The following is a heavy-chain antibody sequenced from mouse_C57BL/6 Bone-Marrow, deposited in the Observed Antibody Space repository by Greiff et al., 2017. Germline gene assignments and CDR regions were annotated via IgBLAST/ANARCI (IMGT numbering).Heavy chain of an antibody. CDR3: ARPPLTTVEAREAMNY. Sequence: VQRVESGPGLVAPSQSLSITCTVSGFSLTSYGVHWVRQPPGKGLEWLVVIWSDGSTTYNSALKSRLSISKDNSKSQVFLKMNSLQTDDTAMNYWARPPLTTVEAREAMNYGGKEPPFTVSP. J-gene: IGHJ4*01. CDR2: IWSDGST. V-gene: IGHV2-6*03. D-gene: IGHD1-1*01. CDR1: GFSLTSYG.